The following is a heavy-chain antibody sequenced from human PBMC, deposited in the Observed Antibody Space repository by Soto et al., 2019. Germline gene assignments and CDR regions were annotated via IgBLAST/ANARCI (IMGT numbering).Heavy chain of an antibody. J-gene: IGHJ4*02. CDR1: GFTFSSYA. CDR2: ISGSGGST. V-gene: IGHV3-23*01. D-gene: IGHD5-18*01. Sequence: EVQLLESGGGLVQPGGSLRLSCAASGFTFSSYAMSWVRQAPGKGLEWVSAISGSGGSTYYADSVKGRFTISRDNSKNTLYLQMHSLRAEDTAVYYCAKVLGYSYALQESFDYWGQGTLVTVSS. CDR3: AKVLGYSYALQESFDY.